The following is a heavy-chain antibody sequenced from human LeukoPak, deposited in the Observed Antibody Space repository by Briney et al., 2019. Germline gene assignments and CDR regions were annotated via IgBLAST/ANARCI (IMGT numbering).Heavy chain of an antibody. CDR2: NNPSSGGT. Sequence: ASVKVSCKASGNTFTDYYIHWVRQAPGQGFEWMGWNNPSSGGTNYAQKFQGRVTMTRDTSISTAYMELSRLRSDDTAVYYCARVEQWLARGTEDFWGQGTLVTVSS. J-gene: IGHJ4*02. CDR3: ARVEQWLARGTEDF. V-gene: IGHV1-2*02. CDR1: GNTFTDYY. D-gene: IGHD6-19*01.